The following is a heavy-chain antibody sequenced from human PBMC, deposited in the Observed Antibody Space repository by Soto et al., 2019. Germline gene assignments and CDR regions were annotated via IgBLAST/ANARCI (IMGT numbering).Heavy chain of an antibody. V-gene: IGHV3-48*02. D-gene: IGHD3-3*01. CDR2: INSGSTTI. CDR3: AKGGAPYYDFWSGSQGWFDP. J-gene: IGHJ5*02. Sequence: GGSLRLSCAASGFTLSSYSMNWVRQAPGKGLEWGSYINSGSTTIYYADSVKGRFTISRDNAKNSLYLQMNSLRDEDTAVYYCAKGGAPYYDFWSGSQGWFDPWGQGTLVTVSS. CDR1: GFTLSSYS.